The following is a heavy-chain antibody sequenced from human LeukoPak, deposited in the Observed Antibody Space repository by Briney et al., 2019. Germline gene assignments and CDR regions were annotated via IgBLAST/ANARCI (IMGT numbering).Heavy chain of an antibody. V-gene: IGHV1-69*01. J-gene: IGHJ4*02. Sequence: GSSVKVSCKASGGTFSSYAISWVRQVPGQGLEWMGGIIPIFGTANYAQKFQGRVTITADESTSTAYMELSSLRSEDTAVYYCARDQGYRYGYGDFDYWGQGTLVTVSS. CDR3: ARDQGYRYGYGDFDY. D-gene: IGHD5-18*01. CDR2: IIPIFGTA. CDR1: GGTFSSYA.